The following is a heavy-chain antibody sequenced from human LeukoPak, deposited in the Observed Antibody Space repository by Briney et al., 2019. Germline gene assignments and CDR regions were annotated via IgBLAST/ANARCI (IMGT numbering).Heavy chain of an antibody. D-gene: IGHD4-11*01. CDR1: GGSISSYY. CDR3: ARHGGAYSFDY. CDR2: IYYIGST. J-gene: IGHJ4*02. Sequence: SETLSLTCSVSGGSISSYYWSWVRQPPGKGLEWIGCIYYIGSTNYNPSLKSRVTISLDTSKNQFSLKLSSVTAADTAVYYCARHGGAYSFDYWGQGTLVTVSS. V-gene: IGHV4-59*08.